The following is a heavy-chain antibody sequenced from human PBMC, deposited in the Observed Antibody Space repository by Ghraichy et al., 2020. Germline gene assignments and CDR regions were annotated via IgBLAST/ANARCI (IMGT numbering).Heavy chain of an antibody. CDR3: ARLEWELTNAFDI. CDR2: MNPNSGNT. V-gene: IGHV1-8*01. CDR1: GYTFTSYD. J-gene: IGHJ3*02. Sequence: ASVKVSCKASGYTFTSYDINWVRQAPGQGLEWMGWMNPNSGNTGYAQKFQGRVTMTRNTSISTAYMELSSLRSEDTAVYYCARLEWELTNAFDIWGQGTMVTVSS. D-gene: IGHD1-26*01.